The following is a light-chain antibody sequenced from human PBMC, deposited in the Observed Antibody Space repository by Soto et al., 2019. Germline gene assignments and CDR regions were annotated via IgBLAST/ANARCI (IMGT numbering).Light chain of an antibody. CDR3: QQRASWPYT. CDR2: DAS. J-gene: IGKJ2*01. V-gene: IGKV3-11*01. Sequence: EIVLTQSPDTLSLSPGEGATXXXXXSHDVSVSLVXXXXXXXQSPRLLIHDASNRATGISARFSGSGSGTDFTLTIGSLEPEESALYYCQQRASWPYTSGQGTKVDIK. CDR1: HDVSVS.